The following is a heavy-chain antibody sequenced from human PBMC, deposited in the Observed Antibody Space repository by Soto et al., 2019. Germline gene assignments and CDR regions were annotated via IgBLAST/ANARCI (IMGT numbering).Heavy chain of an antibody. Sequence: SQTLSLTCAISGDSVSSNRAAWNWIRQSPSRGLEWLGRTYYRSKWYNDYAVSVKSRITINPDTSKNQFSLQLNSVTPEDTAVYYCARAWGFSSGWYGSFSYWGQGTLVNV. V-gene: IGHV6-1*01. J-gene: IGHJ4*02. CDR3: ARAWGFSSGWYGSFSY. D-gene: IGHD6-19*01. CDR1: GDSVSSNRAA. CDR2: TYYRSKWYN.